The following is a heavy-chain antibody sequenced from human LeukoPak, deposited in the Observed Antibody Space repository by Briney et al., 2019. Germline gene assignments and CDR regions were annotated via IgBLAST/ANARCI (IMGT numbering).Heavy chain of an antibody. CDR3: ARGVVPAAIPEESWFDP. D-gene: IGHD2-2*02. CDR1: GGSINGYY. CDR2: IYYSGST. J-gene: IGHJ5*02. V-gene: IGHV4-59*01. Sequence: SETLSLTCTVSGGSINGYYWSWIRQPPGKGLEWIGYIYYSGSTNYNPSLKSRVTISVDTSKNQFSLKLSSVTAADTAVYYCARGVVPAAIPEESWFDPWGQGTLVTVSS.